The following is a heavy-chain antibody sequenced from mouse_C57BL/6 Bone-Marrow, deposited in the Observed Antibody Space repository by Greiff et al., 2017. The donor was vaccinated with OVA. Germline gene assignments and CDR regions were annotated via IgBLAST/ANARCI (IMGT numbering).Heavy chain of an antibody. CDR2: ISNGGGST. D-gene: IGHD2-3*01. J-gene: IGHJ4*01. CDR1: GFTFSDYY. V-gene: IGHV5-12*01. CDR3: ARHDGYLGPYYAMDY. Sequence: EVMLVESGGGLVQPGGSLKLSCAASGFTFSDYYMYWVRQTPEKRLEWVAYISNGGGSTYYPDTVKGRFTISRDNAKNTLYLQMSRLKSEDTAMYYCARHDGYLGPYYAMDYWGQGTSVTVSS.